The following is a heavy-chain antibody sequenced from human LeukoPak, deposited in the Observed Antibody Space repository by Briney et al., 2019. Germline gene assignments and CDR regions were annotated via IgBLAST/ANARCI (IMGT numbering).Heavy chain of an antibody. CDR1: GFTFSSYS. V-gene: IGHV3-48*01. CDR3: ARGNGQWLVLVYFDY. Sequence: GGSLRLSCAASGFTFSSYSMNWVRPAPGKGLEWVSYISSSSSTIFYADSVKGRFTISRDNAKNSLYLQMNSLRAEDTAVYYCARGNGQWLVLVYFDYWGQGTLVTVSS. D-gene: IGHD6-19*01. CDR2: ISSSSSTI. J-gene: IGHJ4*02.